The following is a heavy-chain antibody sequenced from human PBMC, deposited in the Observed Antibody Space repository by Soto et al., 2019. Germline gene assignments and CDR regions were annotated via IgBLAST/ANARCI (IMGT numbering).Heavy chain of an antibody. D-gene: IGHD3-10*01. J-gene: IGHJ6*02. CDR3: ARGPVWFGELFYYYYGMDV. Sequence: EASVKVSCKASGYTFTSYDINWVRQATGQGLEWMGWMNPNSGNTGYAQKFQGRVTMTRNTSISTAYMELSSLRSEDTAVYYCARGPVWFGELFYYYYGMDVWGQGTTVTVSS. CDR1: GYTFTSYD. CDR2: MNPNSGNT. V-gene: IGHV1-8*01.